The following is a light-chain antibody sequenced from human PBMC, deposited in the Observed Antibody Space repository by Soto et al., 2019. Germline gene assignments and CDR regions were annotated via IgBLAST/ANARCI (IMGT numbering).Light chain of an antibody. J-gene: IGKJ4*01. Sequence: DIQMTQSASSLPASVGDTVTISCQASLDISKYLNWFQQKPGKAPKLLIYDVFNVETGVPSRFSGRGSGTDFTLIISNLQPEDFATYYCQQYDQLPITFGGGTKVDI. CDR2: DVF. CDR3: QQYDQLPIT. CDR1: LDISKY. V-gene: IGKV1-33*01.